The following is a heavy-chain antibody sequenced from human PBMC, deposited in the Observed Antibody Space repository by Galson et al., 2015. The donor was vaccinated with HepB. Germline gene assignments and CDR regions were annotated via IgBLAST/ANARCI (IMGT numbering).Heavy chain of an antibody. D-gene: IGHD5-24*01. CDR3: ARERWLQSDRFFDP. V-gene: IGHV3-21*01. J-gene: IGHJ5*02. CDR1: GFTFSTCI. CDR2: ITGTSNYI. Sequence: SLRLSCAASGFTFSTCIMHWVRQAPGKGLEWVSSITGTSNYIYYADSLKGRFTISRDNAKNSLYLQMNSLRADDTAVYYCARERWLQSDRFFDPWGQGTLVTVSS.